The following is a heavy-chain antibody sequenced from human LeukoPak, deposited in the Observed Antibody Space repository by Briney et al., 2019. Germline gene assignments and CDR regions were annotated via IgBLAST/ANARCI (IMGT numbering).Heavy chain of an antibody. V-gene: IGHV4-39*07. D-gene: IGHD1-20*01. CDR2: IYYSGST. CDR1: GGSISSSSYF. Sequence: PSETLSLTCTVSGGSISSSSYFWGWIRQPPGKGQEWIGNIYYSGSTYYNPSLKSRVTISVDTSKNQFSLKLSSVTAADTAVYYCARITGYRHQRSGDYLDYWGQGTLVTVSS. J-gene: IGHJ4*02. CDR3: ARITGYRHQRSGDYLDY.